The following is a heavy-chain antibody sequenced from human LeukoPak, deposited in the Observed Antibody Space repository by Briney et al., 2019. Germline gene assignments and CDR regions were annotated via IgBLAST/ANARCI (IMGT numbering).Heavy chain of an antibody. V-gene: IGHV1-18*01. CDR3: VSTPVSSSSWYTYCQH. D-gene: IGHD6-13*01. J-gene: IGHJ1*01. CDR1: RYTFTIYS. Sequence: ASVKVSCKASRYTFTIYSISWVRQAPGQGLEWMGWISAYNGNTNYAQKLQGRVTMTTDTSTSTAYMELRSLRSDDTAVYYCVSTPVSSSSWYTYCQHWGQGTLVTVSS. CDR2: ISAYNGNT.